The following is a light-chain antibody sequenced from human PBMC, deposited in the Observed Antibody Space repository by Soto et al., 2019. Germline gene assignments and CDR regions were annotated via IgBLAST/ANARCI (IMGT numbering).Light chain of an antibody. Sequence: EIVLTQSPGTLSVSPGEGATLSCRVSQRGSSSYLAWYQQKRGQPPRLLIYGASPSATGIPARFSRSGSGTDFSLTVSRLEPEDFAVYYCQQYGSSPFTFGGGTKVDIK. V-gene: IGKV3-20*01. J-gene: IGKJ4*01. CDR1: QRGSSSY. CDR3: QQYGSSPFT. CDR2: GAS.